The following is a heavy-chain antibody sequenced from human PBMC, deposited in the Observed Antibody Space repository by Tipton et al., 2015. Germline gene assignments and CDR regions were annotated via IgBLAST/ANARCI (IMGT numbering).Heavy chain of an antibody. V-gene: IGHV4-34*01. J-gene: IGHJ4*02. CDR1: GGSFSGYY. CDR3: ARVPFDYFDY. CDR2: INHSGST. Sequence: AGLVKPSETLSVTCGVYGGSFSGYYWSWIRQPPGKGLEWIGEINHSGSTNYNPSLKSRVTISVDMSKNQFSPKLSSVTAADTAVYYCARVPFDYFDYWGQGILVTVSS.